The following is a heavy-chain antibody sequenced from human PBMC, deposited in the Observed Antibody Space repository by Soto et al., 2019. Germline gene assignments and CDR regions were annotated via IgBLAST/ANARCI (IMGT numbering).Heavy chain of an antibody. CDR1: GFILSKYG. V-gene: IGHV3-30*18. CDR2: ISYDGSNK. Sequence: PGGSLRLSCAASGFILSKYGMHWVRQAPGKGLEWVAVISYDGSNKYYAESVKGRFIISRDKSENTLYLQMNSLRAEDTALYYCAKDLGSGKPYYYYAMDVWPRDHGHRLL. CDR3: AKDLGSGKPYYYYAMDV. D-gene: IGHD3-10*01. J-gene: IGHJ6*02.